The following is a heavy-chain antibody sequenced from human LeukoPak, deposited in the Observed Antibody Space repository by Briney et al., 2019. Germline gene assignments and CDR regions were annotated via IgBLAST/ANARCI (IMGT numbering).Heavy chain of an antibody. CDR1: GFTFSSYG. CDR3: ARRRDIVVVPAAYNWFDP. J-gene: IGHJ5*02. Sequence: GGSLRLSCAASGFTFSSYGMHWVRQAPGKGLEWVAFMRDDGSNKYYADSVKGRFTISRDNAKNLLYLQMNSLRAEDTAVYYCARRRDIVVVPAAYNWFDPWGQGTLVTVSS. D-gene: IGHD2-2*01. V-gene: IGHV3-30*02. CDR2: MRDDGSNK.